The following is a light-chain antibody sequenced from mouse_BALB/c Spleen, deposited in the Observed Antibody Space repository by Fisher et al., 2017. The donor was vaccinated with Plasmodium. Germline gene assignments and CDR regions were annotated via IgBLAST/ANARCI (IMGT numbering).Light chain of an antibody. J-gene: IGKJ5*01. CDR3: QQSDSWPLT. CDR2: YAS. V-gene: IGKV5-45*01. Sequence: LTQTTATLSVTPGDRVSLSCRASQSINNYVHWYQQKSHESPRLLITYASQSVSGIPSRFSGSGSGTDFTLSINSVETEDFGLYFCQQSDSWPLTFGAGTKLELK. CDR1: QSINNY.